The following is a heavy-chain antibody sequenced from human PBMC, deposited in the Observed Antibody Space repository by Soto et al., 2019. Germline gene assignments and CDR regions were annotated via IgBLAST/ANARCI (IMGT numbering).Heavy chain of an antibody. J-gene: IGHJ4*02. Sequence: LRLSCATSGFTFSLSAVHWVRQAPGKGLEWVALISYDGVNIFYGNSVKGRFTISRDNSKNTLYLQMNSLRPEDTAMYFCATDLAARYFFDNWGQGTLVTVSS. V-gene: IGHV3-30-3*01. CDR1: GFTFSLSA. D-gene: IGHD6-13*01. CDR3: ATDLAARYFFDN. CDR2: ISYDGVNI.